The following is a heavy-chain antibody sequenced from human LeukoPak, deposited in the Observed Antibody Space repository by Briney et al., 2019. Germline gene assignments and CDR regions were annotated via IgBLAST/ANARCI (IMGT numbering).Heavy chain of an antibody. J-gene: IGHJ4*02. CDR3: AKYLSGSFDY. V-gene: IGHV3-30*18. D-gene: IGHD5-12*01. CDR2: ISYDGRNK. Sequence: GGSLRLSCAASGFTFSTYNIRWVRQAPGKGLEWVAVISYDGRNKYYADSVKGRFTISRDNSKNTLYLQMNSLRAEDTAVYYCAKYLSGSFDYWGQGTLVTVSS. CDR1: GFTFSTYN.